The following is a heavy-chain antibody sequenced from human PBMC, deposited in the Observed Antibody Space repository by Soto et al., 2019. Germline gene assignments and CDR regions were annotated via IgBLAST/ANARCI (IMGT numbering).Heavy chain of an antibody. CDR3: ARVDTASYYYYMDV. CDR2: IYYSGST. Sequence: PSETLSLTCTVSGGSISSGGYYWSWIRQHPGKGLEWIGYIYYSGSTYYNPSLKSRVTISVDTSKNQFSLKLSSVTAADTAVYYCARVDTASYYYYMDVWGKGTTVTVS. D-gene: IGHD5-18*01. CDR1: GGSISSGGYY. J-gene: IGHJ6*03. V-gene: IGHV4-31*03.